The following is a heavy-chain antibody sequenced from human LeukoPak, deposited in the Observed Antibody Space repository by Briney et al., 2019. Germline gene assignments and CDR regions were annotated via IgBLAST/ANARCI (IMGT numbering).Heavy chain of an antibody. Sequence: ASVKVSCKASGYTFTYYYIHWVRQAPGQGLEWMGWINTNTGNPTYAQGFTGRFVFSLDTSVSTAYLQISSLKAEDTAVYYCARAIDPGAFDIWGQGTMVTASS. CDR1: GYTFTYYY. D-gene: IGHD1-26*01. CDR2: INTNTGNP. J-gene: IGHJ3*02. V-gene: IGHV7-4-1*02. CDR3: ARAIDPGAFDI.